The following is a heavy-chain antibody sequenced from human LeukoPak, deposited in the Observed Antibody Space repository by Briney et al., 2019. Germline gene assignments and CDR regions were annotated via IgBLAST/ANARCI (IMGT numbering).Heavy chain of an antibody. V-gene: IGHV4-34*01. CDR3: ARETYYYYHMDV. J-gene: IGHJ6*03. Sequence: PSETLSLTCAVYGGSFSGYYWSWIRQPPGKGLEWIGEINHSGSTNYNPSLKSRVTISVDTSKNQFSLKLSSVTAADTAVYYCARETYYYYHMDVWGKGTTVTVSS. CDR2: INHSGST. CDR1: GGSFSGYY.